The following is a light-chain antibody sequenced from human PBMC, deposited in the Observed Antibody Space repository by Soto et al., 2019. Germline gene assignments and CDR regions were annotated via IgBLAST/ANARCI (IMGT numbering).Light chain of an antibody. CDR2: AAS. CDR3: QQTFSTPRT. Sequence: DIQMTQSPSSLSASVGDRVTIACRASQSGTTFLSWYQQKPGEAPKLLIYAASSLQSGVPSRFSGSGSGTDFTLTITSLQPEDFATDYCQQTFSTPRTVGQGTKMEIK. J-gene: IGKJ2*01. V-gene: IGKV1-39*01. CDR1: QSGTTF.